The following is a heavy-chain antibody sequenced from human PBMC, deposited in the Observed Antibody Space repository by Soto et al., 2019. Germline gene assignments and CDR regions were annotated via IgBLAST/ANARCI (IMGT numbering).Heavy chain of an antibody. CDR3: ARLKGAFFITTYNWFDP. J-gene: IGHJ5*02. D-gene: IGHD3-22*01. CDR2: IYYSGTT. V-gene: IGHV4-39*01. Sequence: SETLSLTCTVSGDSISSSSYYWGWIRQPPGKGLEWIGGIYYSGTTHYNPSLKSRVTISIDTSKNQFSLHLRSVTAADTAVYHCARLKGAFFITTYNWFDPWGQGTPVTVSS. CDR1: GDSISSSSYY.